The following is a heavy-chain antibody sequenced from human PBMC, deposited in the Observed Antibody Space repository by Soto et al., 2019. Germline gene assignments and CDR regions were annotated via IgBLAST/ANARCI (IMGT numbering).Heavy chain of an antibody. CDR2: IIPIFSTA. Sequence: ASVKVSCKASGGTFSSYAISWVRQAPGQGLEWMGGIIPIFSTANYAQKFQGRVTITADESISTAYLQWSSLKASDTAMYYCARHIIVVVTAIQGEGAFDPWGQGTRVTVSS. CDR1: GGTFSSYA. J-gene: IGHJ5*02. CDR3: ARHIIVVVTAIQGEGAFDP. V-gene: IGHV1-69*13. D-gene: IGHD2-21*02.